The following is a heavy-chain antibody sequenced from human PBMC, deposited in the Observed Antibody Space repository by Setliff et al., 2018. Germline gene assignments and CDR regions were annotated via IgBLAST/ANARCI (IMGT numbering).Heavy chain of an antibody. CDR2: MNPNSGNT. CDR3: ARDRAYYDILTGYYTHDAFDI. D-gene: IGHD3-9*01. J-gene: IGHJ3*02. V-gene: IGHV1-8*03. CDR1: GYTFTSYD. Sequence: ASVKVSCKASGYTFTSYDINWVRQATGQGLEWMGWMNPNSGNTGYAQKFQGRVTITTDESTSTAYMELSSLRSEDTAVYYCARDRAYYDILTGYYTHDAFDIWGQGTMVTVSS.